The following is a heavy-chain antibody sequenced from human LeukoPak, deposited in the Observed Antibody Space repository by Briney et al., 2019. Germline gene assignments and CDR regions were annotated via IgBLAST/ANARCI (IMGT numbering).Heavy chain of an antibody. CDR2: ISAYNGNT. D-gene: IGHD5-12*01. V-gene: IGHV1-18*01. CDR1: GYTFTSYG. CDR3: ARGMRGYSGYVHFDY. J-gene: IGHJ4*02. Sequence: ASVNVSCKASGYTFTSYGISWVRQAPGQGLEWMGWISAYNGNTNYAQKLQGRVTMTTDTSTSTAYMELRSLRSDDTAVYYCARGMRGYSGYVHFDYWGQGTLVTVSS.